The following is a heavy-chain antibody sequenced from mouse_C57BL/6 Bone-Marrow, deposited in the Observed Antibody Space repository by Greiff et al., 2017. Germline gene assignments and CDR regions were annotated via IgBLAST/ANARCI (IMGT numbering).Heavy chain of an antibody. Sequence: EVKLVESGGGLVQSGRSLRLSCATSGFTFSDFYMEWVRQAPGKGLEWIAASRNKANDYTTEYSASVKGRFIVSRDTSQSILYLQMNALRAEDTAIYYCARDAGYDGDAWFAYWGQGTLVTVSA. CDR3: ARDAGYDGDAWFAY. V-gene: IGHV7-1*01. J-gene: IGHJ3*01. CDR1: GFTFSDFY. CDR2: SRNKANDYTT. D-gene: IGHD2-2*01.